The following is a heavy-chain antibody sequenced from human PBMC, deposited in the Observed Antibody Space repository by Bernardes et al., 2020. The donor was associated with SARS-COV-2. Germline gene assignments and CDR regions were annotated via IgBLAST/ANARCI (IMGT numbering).Heavy chain of an antibody. Sequence: GGSLRLSCAASGFTFSSYGMHWVRQAPGKGLEWVAVIWYDGSNKYYADSVKGRFTISRDNSKNTLYLQMNSLRAEDTAVYYCASHQGGGNYGMDVWGQGTTVTVSS. CDR2: IWYDGSNK. V-gene: IGHV3-33*01. CDR3: ASHQGGGNYGMDV. D-gene: IGHD3-16*01. CDR1: GFTFSSYG. J-gene: IGHJ6*02.